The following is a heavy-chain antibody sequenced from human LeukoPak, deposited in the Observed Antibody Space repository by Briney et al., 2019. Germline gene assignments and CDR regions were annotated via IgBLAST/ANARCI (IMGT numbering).Heavy chain of an antibody. D-gene: IGHD6-19*01. Sequence: GGSLRLSCAASGFTFNGYSMHWVRQGPGKGLEWVSLIRRDGTYTLYADSVKGRFTISRDNSKNSLYLQMNSLRTEDTALYYRAKEHNSGWPTFDSWGQGTLVTVSS. CDR1: GFTFNGYS. J-gene: IGHJ4*02. CDR3: AKEHNSGWPTFDS. V-gene: IGHV3-43*01. CDR2: IRRDGTYT.